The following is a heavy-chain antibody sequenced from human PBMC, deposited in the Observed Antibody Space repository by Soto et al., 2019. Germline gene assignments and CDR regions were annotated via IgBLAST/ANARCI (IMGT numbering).Heavy chain of an antibody. CDR3: AGRYCSNGVCYTNYYYYIDV. CDR1: GFTFSTYA. CDR2: ITTSGGNT. J-gene: IGHJ6*03. V-gene: IGHV3-23*01. Sequence: PGGSLRLSCAASGFTFSTYAMSWVRQAPGQGLEWVSTITTSGGNTYYADSVQGRFTISRDNSKNTLYLQMNSLRAEDTAVYYCAGRYCSNGVCYTNYYYYIDVWGKGTTVTVSS. D-gene: IGHD2-8*01.